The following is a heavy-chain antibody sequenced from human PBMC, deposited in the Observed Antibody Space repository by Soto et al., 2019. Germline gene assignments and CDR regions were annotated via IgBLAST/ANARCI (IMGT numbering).Heavy chain of an antibody. V-gene: IGHV4-34*01. Sequence: PSETLSLTCVVYSGSFSGYYWSWIRQPPGKGLEWIGEINHSGSTNYSPSLKSRVTISADTSKNQFSLKLSSVTAADTAVYCCAFSSVSYGPVGYWGQGTLVTVSS. CDR3: AFSSVSYGPVGY. D-gene: IGHD3-10*01. CDR2: INHSGST. CDR1: SGSFSGYY. J-gene: IGHJ4*02.